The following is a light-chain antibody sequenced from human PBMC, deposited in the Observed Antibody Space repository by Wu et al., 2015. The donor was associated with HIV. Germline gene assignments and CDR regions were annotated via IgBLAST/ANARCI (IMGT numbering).Light chain of an antibody. CDR1: QSIRSD. CDR3: QQHNHWPPIT. J-gene: IGKJ5*01. Sequence: EVVMTQSPATLSVSPGERVTLSCRASQSIRSDLVWYQQKPGQAPSLLIYGASTRATGVPARFSGSGSGTEFTLTISSVQSEDFAVYYCQQHNHWPPITFGQGTRLXIK. CDR2: GAS. V-gene: IGKV3-15*01.